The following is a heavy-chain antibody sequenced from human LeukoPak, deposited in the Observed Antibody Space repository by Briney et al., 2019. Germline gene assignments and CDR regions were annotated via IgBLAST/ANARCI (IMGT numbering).Heavy chain of an antibody. CDR2: ISYDGSNK. V-gene: IGHV3-30-3*01. CDR1: GFTFSSYA. Sequence: GRSLRLSCAASGFTFSSYAMHWVSQAPGKGLEWVAVISYDGSNKYYADSVKGRFTISRDNSKNTLYLQMNSLRAEDTAVYYCARVLGYSYGYALDYWGQGTLVTVSS. D-gene: IGHD5-18*01. J-gene: IGHJ4*02. CDR3: ARVLGYSYGYALDY.